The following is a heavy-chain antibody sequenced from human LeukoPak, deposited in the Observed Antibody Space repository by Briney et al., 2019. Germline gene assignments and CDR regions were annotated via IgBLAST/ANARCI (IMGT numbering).Heavy chain of an antibody. CDR1: GGTFGSYA. D-gene: IGHD3-9*01. V-gene: IGHV1-69*04. CDR2: IIPILGIA. Sequence: SVKVSCKASGGTFGSYAISWVRQAPGQGLEWMGRIIPILGIANYAQKFQGRVTITADKSTSTAYMELSSLRSEDTAVYYCAREADILTGSIGPYYYYGMDVWGQGTTVTVSS. CDR3: AREADILTGSIGPYYYYGMDV. J-gene: IGHJ6*02.